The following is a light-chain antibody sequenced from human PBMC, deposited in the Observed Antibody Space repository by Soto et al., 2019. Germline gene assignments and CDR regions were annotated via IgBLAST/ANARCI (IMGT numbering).Light chain of an antibody. Sequence: DIQMTQSPSSLSASVGDRVTITCRASQTISSYLNWYQQKPGKAPKLLIYAASNLQSGVPSRFSGSGSGTDFTLTISSLQPEDFATYYCQQSYSTPWTFGQGTKVEFK. CDR1: QTISSY. V-gene: IGKV1-39*01. CDR3: QQSYSTPWT. CDR2: AAS. J-gene: IGKJ1*01.